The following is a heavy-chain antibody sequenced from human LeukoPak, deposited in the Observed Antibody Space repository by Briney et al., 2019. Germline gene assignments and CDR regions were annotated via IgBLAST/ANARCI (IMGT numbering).Heavy chain of an antibody. D-gene: IGHD3-22*01. Sequence: PGGSLRLSCAASGFTFSSYAMSWVRQAPGKGLEWVSAISGSGGSTYYADSVKGRFTISRDNSKSTLYLQMNSLRAEDTAVYYCAKDIFHEEVVVIFFYWGQGTLVTVSS. V-gene: IGHV3-23*01. CDR2: ISGSGGST. J-gene: IGHJ4*02. CDR1: GFTFSSYA. CDR3: AKDIFHEEVVVIFFY.